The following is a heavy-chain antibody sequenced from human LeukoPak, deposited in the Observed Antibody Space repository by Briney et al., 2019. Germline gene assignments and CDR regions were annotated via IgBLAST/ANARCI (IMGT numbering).Heavy chain of an antibody. Sequence: GRSLRLSCAASGFTFDDYTMHWVRQAPGKGPEWVSLISWDGGSTYYADSVKGRFTISSDNSKNSLYLQMNSLRTEDTALYYCAKASHSSSWYWYFQHWGQGTLVTVSS. CDR1: GFTFDDYT. J-gene: IGHJ1*01. CDR3: AKASHSSSWYWYFQH. D-gene: IGHD6-13*01. V-gene: IGHV3-43*01. CDR2: ISWDGGST.